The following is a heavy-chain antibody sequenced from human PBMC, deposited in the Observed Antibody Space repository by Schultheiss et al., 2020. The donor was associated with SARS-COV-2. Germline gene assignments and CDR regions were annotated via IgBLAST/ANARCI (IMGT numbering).Heavy chain of an antibody. Sequence: GGSLRLSCAASGFTFSSYAMHWVRQAPGKGLEWVAVITYDGSNKYYADSVKGRFTISRDNSKNTLYLQMNSLRAEDTAVYYCARVGEGYCSSTSCYGTYYYMDVWGKGTTVTVSS. CDR3: ARVGEGYCSSTSCYGTYYYMDV. CDR1: GFTFSSYA. D-gene: IGHD2-2*01. J-gene: IGHJ6*03. V-gene: IGHV3-30-3*01. CDR2: ITYDGSNK.